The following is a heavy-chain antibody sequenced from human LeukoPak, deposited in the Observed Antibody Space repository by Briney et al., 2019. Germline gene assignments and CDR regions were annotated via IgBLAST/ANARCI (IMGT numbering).Heavy chain of an antibody. Sequence: HPGGSLRLSCAASEFTFSSYAMSWVRQAPGKGLEWVSAISGSGGSTYYADSVKGRFTISRDNSKNTLYLQMNSLRAEDTAVYYCAKGTVEMATIFDYWGQGTLVTASS. CDR1: EFTFSSYA. CDR2: ISGSGGST. J-gene: IGHJ4*02. D-gene: IGHD5-24*01. CDR3: AKGTVEMATIFDY. V-gene: IGHV3-23*01.